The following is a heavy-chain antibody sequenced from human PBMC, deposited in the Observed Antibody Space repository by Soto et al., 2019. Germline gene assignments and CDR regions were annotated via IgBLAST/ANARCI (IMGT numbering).Heavy chain of an antibody. D-gene: IGHD1-26*01. Sequence: QVQLVQSGAEVKKPGASVKVSCKASGYTFTSYAMHWVRQAPGQRLEWMGWINAGNGNTKYSQKVQGRVTITRETSASTAYMELSSLRSEDTAVYYCARESGSYYEVGAFDIWGQGTMVTVSS. J-gene: IGHJ3*02. CDR3: ARESGSYYEVGAFDI. V-gene: IGHV1-3*01. CDR2: INAGNGNT. CDR1: GYTFTSYA.